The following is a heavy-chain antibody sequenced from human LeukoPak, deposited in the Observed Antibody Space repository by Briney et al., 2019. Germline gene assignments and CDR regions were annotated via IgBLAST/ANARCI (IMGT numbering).Heavy chain of an antibody. CDR1: GFTFSSYE. V-gene: IGHV3-48*03. J-gene: IGHJ4*02. CDR3: VRALGSSSADY. D-gene: IGHD6-6*01. CDR2: ISNSATTI. Sequence: GGSLRLSCAASGFTFSSYEMNWVRQAPGKGLEWVSYISNSATTIYYADSVKGRFTISRDNAKNSLSLQMNSLRGEDTAVYYCVRALGSSSADYWGQGTLVTVSS.